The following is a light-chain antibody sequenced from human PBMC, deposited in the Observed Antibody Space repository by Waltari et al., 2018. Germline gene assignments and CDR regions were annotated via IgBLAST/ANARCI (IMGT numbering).Light chain of an antibody. Sequence: NIGSKSVHWYQQKADQAPVLVIYYDSDRPSGIPERISGSNSGDTATLTISRVEAGDEASYYCQVWDSESDHVVYGGGTKLTVL. CDR2: YDS. V-gene: IGLV3-21*04. CDR3: QVWDSESDHVV. J-gene: IGLJ2*01. CDR1: NIGSKS.